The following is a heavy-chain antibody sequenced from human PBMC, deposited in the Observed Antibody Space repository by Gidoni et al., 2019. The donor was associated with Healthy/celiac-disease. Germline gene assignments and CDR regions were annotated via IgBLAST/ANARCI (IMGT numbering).Heavy chain of an antibody. D-gene: IGHD6-13*01. V-gene: IGHV3-23*01. CDR1: GFTFSSYA. CDR3: AKDQAIAAAGTLLYYFDY. J-gene: IGHJ4*02. CDR2: ISGSGGST. Sequence: EVQLLESGGGLVQPGGSLRLSCAASGFTFSSYAMSWVRQAPGKGLEWVSAISGSGGSTYYADSVKGRFTISRDNSKNTLYLQMNSLRAEDTAVYYCAKDQAIAAAGTLLYYFDYWGQGTLVTVSS.